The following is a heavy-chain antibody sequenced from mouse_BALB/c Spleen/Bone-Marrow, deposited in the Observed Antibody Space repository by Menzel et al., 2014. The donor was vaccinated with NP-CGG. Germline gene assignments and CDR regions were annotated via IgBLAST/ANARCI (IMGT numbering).Heavy chain of an antibody. CDR3: VRSRLRDWYFDV. V-gene: IGHV1-85*01. CDR2: IFPGDSTT. D-gene: IGHD1-2*01. CDR1: GNTFTSYD. J-gene: IGHJ1*01. Sequence: QVQLQQSGVELLKPGASVKLSCKASGNTFTSYDINWVRQRPEQGLEWIGWIFPGDSTTKYNEKFKGKATLTTDKSSSTVHMQLSRLTSEDSAVYFCVRSRLRDWYFDVWGAGTTVTISS.